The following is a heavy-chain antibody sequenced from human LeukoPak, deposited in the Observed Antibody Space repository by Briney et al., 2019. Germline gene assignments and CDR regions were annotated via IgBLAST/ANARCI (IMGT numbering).Heavy chain of an antibody. D-gene: IGHD6-19*01. J-gene: IGHJ4*02. CDR1: GGTFSSYT. Sequence: ASVKVSCKASGGTFSSYTISWVRQAPGQGLEWMGRINPNSGGTNYAQKFQGRVTMTRDTSISTAYMELSRLRSDDTAVYYCARLIAVAGRDFDYWGQGTLVTVSS. V-gene: IGHV1-2*06. CDR3: ARLIAVAGRDFDY. CDR2: INPNSGGT.